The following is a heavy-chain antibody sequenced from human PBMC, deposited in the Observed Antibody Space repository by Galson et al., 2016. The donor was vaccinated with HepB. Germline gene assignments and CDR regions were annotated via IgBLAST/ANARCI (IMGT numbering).Heavy chain of an antibody. D-gene: IGHD5-24*01. CDR3: ARDPGYITAAPFFDY. V-gene: IGHV3-11*04. J-gene: IGHJ4*02. Sequence: SLRLSCAASGFTFGDYYMTWIRQAPGKGLEWVSYISTSGTNTYYADSVKGRFTISRDNAKNSLYVQMNSLRVEDTALYYCARDPGYITAAPFFDYWGQGTLVTVFS. CDR2: ISTSGTNT. CDR1: GFTFGDYY.